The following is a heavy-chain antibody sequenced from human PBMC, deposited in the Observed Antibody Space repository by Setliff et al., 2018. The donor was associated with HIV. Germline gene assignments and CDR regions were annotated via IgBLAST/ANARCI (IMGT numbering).Heavy chain of an antibody. CDR2: INTNTGNP. J-gene: IGHJ6*02. D-gene: IGHD2-21*02. CDR3: AREGWSGDYAKWWGQGTLVTVSSGKNGHSRALDV. Sequence: VKVSCKASGYTFTDYTMIWVRQAPGQGLEWMGWINTNTGNPTYAPGFTGRFVFSLDTSVSTAYLHISRLKAEDTAVYYCAREGWSGDYAKWWGQGTLVTVSSGKNGHSRALDVWGQGTTVTVSS. V-gene: IGHV7-4-1*02. CDR1: GYTFTDYT.